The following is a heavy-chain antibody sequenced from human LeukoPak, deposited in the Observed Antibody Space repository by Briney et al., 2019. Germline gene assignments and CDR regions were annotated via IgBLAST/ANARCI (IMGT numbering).Heavy chain of an antibody. CDR1: GYTFTSYA. Sequence: ASVKVSCKASGYTFTSYAMHWVRQAPGQRLEWIGWINAGNGNTKYSQKFQGRVTITRDTSASTAYMELSSLRSEDTAVYYCARDFDAYYFDYWGQGTLVTVSS. CDR3: ARDFDAYYFDY. D-gene: IGHD3-9*01. CDR2: INAGNGNT. V-gene: IGHV1-3*01. J-gene: IGHJ4*02.